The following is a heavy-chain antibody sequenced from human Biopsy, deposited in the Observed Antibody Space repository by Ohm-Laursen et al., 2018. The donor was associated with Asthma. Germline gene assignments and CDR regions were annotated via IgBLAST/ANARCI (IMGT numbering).Heavy chain of an antibody. Sequence: GTLSLTYTVSGGSISTYYWSWIRQPPGKGLEWIGYIYYSGSTNYNPSLKSRVTISVDTSKNQFSLRLISVTAADTAVYYCARDFMDSAMDYFDYWGQGTLVTVSS. CDR1: GGSISTYY. D-gene: IGHD5-18*01. J-gene: IGHJ4*02. V-gene: IGHV4-59*01. CDR3: ARDFMDSAMDYFDY. CDR2: IYYSGST.